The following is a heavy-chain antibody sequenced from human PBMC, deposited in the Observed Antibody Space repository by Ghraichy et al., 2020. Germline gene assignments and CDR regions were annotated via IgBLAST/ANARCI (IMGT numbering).Heavy chain of an antibody. CDR1: GFTFSSFA. Sequence: GESLNISCAASGFTFSSFAVSWVRQAPGKGLEWVSGISASGGSTYYADSVKGRFTISRDNSKNTLFLQMNSLRAEDTAVYYGAKDLWGSHTRFDYWGQGTLVTVSS. J-gene: IGHJ4*02. V-gene: IGHV3-23*01. CDR3: AKDLWGSHTRFDY. CDR2: ISASGGST. D-gene: IGHD2-21*01.